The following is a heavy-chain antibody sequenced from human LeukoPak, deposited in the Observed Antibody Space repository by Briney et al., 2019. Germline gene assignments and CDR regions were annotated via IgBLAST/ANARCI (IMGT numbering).Heavy chain of an antibody. D-gene: IGHD3-22*01. CDR1: GFTFDDYA. CDR2: INDSGGSR. J-gene: IGHJ4*02. CDR3: ARYYYDSSGYYYVGYYFDY. V-gene: IGHV3-23*01. Sequence: GGSLRLSCVASGFTFDDYAMHWVRQAPGKGLEWVSTINDSGGSRNYADSVKGRFTISRDNSKNTLHLQMNNLRAEDTAVYYCARYYYDSSGYYYVGYYFDYWGQGTLVTVSS.